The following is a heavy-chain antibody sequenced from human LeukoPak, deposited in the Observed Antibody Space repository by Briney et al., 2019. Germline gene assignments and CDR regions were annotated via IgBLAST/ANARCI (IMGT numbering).Heavy chain of an antibody. CDR2: IYSGGST. D-gene: IGHD3-10*01. CDR1: GFTVSSNY. CDR3: ARDTTNYGFDY. J-gene: IGHJ4*02. V-gene: IGHV3-53*01. Sequence: PGGSLRLSCAASGFTVSSNYMSWVRQAPGKGLEWVSVIYSGGSTYYADSVKGRFNISRDNSKDTLYLQMNSLRAEDTAVYYCARDTTNYGFDYWGQGTLVTVSS.